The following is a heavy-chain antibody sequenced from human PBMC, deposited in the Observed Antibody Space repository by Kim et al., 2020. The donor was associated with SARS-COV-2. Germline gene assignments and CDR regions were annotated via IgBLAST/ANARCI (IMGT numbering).Heavy chain of an antibody. CDR3: ARAAGGGSYRSMD. CDR1: EFTFRHFA. J-gene: IGHJ6*01. Sequence: GGSLRLSCSASEFTFRHFAMSWVRQTPGKGLECVSDINDDGDRIWYAVSVQGRFTMSRDNSKNTVYLQMNSLRADDTAVYYCARAAGGGSYRSMD. D-gene: IGHD6-13*01. CDR2: INDDGDRI. V-gene: IGHV3-23*01.